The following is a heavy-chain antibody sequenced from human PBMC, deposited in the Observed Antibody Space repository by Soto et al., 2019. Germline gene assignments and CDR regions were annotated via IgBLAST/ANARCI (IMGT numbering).Heavy chain of an antibody. CDR1: GGTFSSYT. Sequence: SVKVSCKASGGTFSSYTISWVRQAPGQGLEWMGRIIPILGIANYAQKFQGRVTITADKSTSTAYMELSSLRSEDTAVYYCASHGYSSGWYLVWWGQGTRVTVSS. J-gene: IGHJ4*02. D-gene: IGHD6-19*01. CDR2: IIPILGIA. CDR3: ASHGYSSGWYLVW. V-gene: IGHV1-69*02.